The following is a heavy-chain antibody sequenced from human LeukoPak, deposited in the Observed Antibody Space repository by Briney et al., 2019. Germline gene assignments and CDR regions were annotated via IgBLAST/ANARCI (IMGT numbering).Heavy chain of an antibody. CDR3: ARHRADYYYGMDV. V-gene: IGHV4-39*01. J-gene: IGHJ6*02. CDR1: GGSISSSSYY. CDR2: IYYSGST. D-gene: IGHD3-10*01. Sequence: SETLSLTCTVSGGSISSSSYYWGWIRQPPGKGLEWIGSIYYSGSTYYNPSLKSRVTISVDTSKNQFSLKLSSVTAADTAVYYCARHRADYYYGMDVWGQGTTVTVSS.